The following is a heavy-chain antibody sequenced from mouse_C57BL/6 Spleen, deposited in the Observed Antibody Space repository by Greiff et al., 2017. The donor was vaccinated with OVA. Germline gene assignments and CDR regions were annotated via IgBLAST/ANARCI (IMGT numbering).Heavy chain of an antibody. V-gene: IGHV1-75*01. CDR3: ARNSHYYGSSHYAMDY. CDR1: GYTFTDYY. J-gene: IGHJ4*01. D-gene: IGHD1-1*01. Sequence: VQLQQSGPELVKPGASVKISCKASGYTFTDYYINWVKQRPGQGLEWIGWIFPGSGSTYYNEKFKGKATLTVDKSSSTAYMLLSSLTSEDSAVYFCARNSHYYGSSHYAMDYWGQGTSVTVSS. CDR2: IFPGSGST.